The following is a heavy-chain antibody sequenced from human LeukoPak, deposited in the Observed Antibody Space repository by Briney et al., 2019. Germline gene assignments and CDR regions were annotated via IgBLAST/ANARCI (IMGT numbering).Heavy chain of an antibody. CDR1: GFTFSSYS. Sequence: GGSLRLSCAASGFTFSSYSMNWVRQAPGKGLEWVSHMSSSSSTMTYADSVKGRFTISTDNAKNSLYLQMNSLRAEDTAVYYCARGSIVGPSRFDYWGQGTLVTVSS. V-gene: IGHV3-48*01. J-gene: IGHJ4*02. CDR3: ARGSIVGPSRFDY. CDR2: MSSSSSTM. D-gene: IGHD1-26*01.